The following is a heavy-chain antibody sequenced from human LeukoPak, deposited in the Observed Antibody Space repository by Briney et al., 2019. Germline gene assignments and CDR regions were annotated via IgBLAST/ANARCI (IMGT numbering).Heavy chain of an antibody. CDR3: ARDSAGAGQIDY. V-gene: IGHV1-46*01. J-gene: IGHJ4*02. Sequence: ASVKVSCKASGYXFTSYYVQWVRQAPGQGLEWMGRINPSDGSTRYAQKFQGRVTMTRDTSTSTVYMEVSSLRSEDTAVYYCARDSAGAGQIDYWGQGTLVTVSS. D-gene: IGHD6-19*01. CDR2: INPSDGST. CDR1: GYXFTSYY.